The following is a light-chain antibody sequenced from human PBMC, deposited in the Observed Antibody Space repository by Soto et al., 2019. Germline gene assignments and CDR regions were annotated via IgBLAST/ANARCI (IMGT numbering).Light chain of an antibody. Sequence: QSVLTQPPSASGSPGQSVTISCTGTSSEVGGYNYVSWYQQHPGKAPKLMIYEVNKRPSGVPDRFSGSKSGNTASLTVSRLXAEDEADYXCNSXXGSNTLYVFGTGTKVTV. CDR3: NSXXGSNTLYV. V-gene: IGLV2-8*01. J-gene: IGLJ1*01. CDR1: SSEVGGYNY. CDR2: EVN.